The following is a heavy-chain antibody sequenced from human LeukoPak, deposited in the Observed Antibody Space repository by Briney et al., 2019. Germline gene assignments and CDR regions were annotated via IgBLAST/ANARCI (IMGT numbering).Heavy chain of an antibody. Sequence: PGGSLRLSCAASGFTFSDYYMSWIRQAPGKGLEWVSYISSSGSTIYYADSVKGRFTISRDNAKNSLYLQMNSLRAEDTAVYYCAKVRYSSSWVFNWCDPWGQGTLVTVSS. V-gene: IGHV3-11*01. CDR3: AKVRYSSSWVFNWCDP. J-gene: IGHJ5*02. D-gene: IGHD6-13*01. CDR2: ISSSGSTI. CDR1: GFTFSDYY.